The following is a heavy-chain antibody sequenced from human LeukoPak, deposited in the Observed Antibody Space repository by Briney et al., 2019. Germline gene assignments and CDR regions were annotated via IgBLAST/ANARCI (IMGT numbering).Heavy chain of an antibody. D-gene: IGHD5-18*01. J-gene: IGHJ4*02. CDR3: ARDRGRTWIQLWSFDY. Sequence: GGSLRLSCAASGFTFDDYAMHWVRQAPGKGLEWVSVIYSGGTTYYADSVKGRLTISRDNAKNSLYLQMNSLRAEDTAVYYCARDRGRTWIQLWSFDYWGQGTLVTVSS. CDR1: GFTFDDYA. CDR2: IYSGGTT. V-gene: IGHV3-66*01.